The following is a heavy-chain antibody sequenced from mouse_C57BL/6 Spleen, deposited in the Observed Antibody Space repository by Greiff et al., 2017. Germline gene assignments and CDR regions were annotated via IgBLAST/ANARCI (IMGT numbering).Heavy chain of an antibody. CDR3: ASEIYYYGSSSFAY. Sequence: DVQLVESGGGLVKPGGSLKLSCAASGFTFSDYGMHWVRQAPEKGLEWVAYISSGSSTIYYADTVKGRFTISRDNSKNTLFLQMTSLRSEDTAMYYGASEIYYYGSSSFAYWGQGTLVTVSA. V-gene: IGHV5-17*01. D-gene: IGHD1-1*01. CDR2: ISSGSSTI. CDR1: GFTFSDYG. J-gene: IGHJ3*01.